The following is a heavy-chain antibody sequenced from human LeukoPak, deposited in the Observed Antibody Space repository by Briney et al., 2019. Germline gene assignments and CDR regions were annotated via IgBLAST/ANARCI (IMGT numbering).Heavy chain of an antibody. Sequence: GASVKVSCKASGYTFSNYYIHWVRQAPGQGLERMGIINPDGGSTTYAQKFQGRVTMTSDTSTSTVYMDLSSLRSEDTAVYYCARDLRYQNIGYYLPFDHWGQGTLVTVSS. CDR3: ARDLRYQNIGYYLPFDH. J-gene: IGHJ4*02. V-gene: IGHV1-46*01. D-gene: IGHD3-22*01. CDR1: GYTFSNYY. CDR2: INPDGGST.